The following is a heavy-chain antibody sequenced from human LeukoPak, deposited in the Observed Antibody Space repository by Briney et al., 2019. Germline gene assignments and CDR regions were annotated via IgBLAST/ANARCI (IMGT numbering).Heavy chain of an antibody. V-gene: IGHV4-61*02. CDR3: ARDLITFDGYVWVE. CDR2: IYTSGST. CDR1: GGSISSGSYY. Sequence: SQTLSLTCTVSGGSISSGSYYWSWIRQPAGKGLEWIGRIYTSGSTNYNPSLKSRVTISVDTSKNQFSLKLSSVTAADTAVYYCARDLITFDGYVWVEWGQGTLVTVSS. J-gene: IGHJ4*02. D-gene: IGHD3-16*01.